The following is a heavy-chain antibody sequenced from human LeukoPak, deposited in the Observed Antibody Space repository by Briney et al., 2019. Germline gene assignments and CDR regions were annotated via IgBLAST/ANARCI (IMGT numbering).Heavy chain of an antibody. CDR2: IKQDGSEK. Sequence: GGSLRLSCAASGFTFSSYWMSWVRQAPGKWLEWVANIKQDGSEKYYVDSVKGRFTISRDNAKNSLYLQMNSMRAEDTAVYYCASPKTPSGSYGDFDYWGQGTLVTVSS. V-gene: IGHV3-7*03. CDR1: GFTFSSYW. D-gene: IGHD1-26*01. J-gene: IGHJ4*02. CDR3: ASPKTPSGSYGDFDY.